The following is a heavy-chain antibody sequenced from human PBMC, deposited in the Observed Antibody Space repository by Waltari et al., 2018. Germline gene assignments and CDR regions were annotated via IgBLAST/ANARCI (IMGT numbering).Heavy chain of an antibody. CDR1: GSPFSGYH. Sequence: QVQLVQSGTEVQKPGASVRVSCQASGSPFSGYHPHWVRQTPGQGFEWMGWINPKNGDTSYAQNFLGRVTMTRDTSINTAYMDLSGLRSDDAAVFYCARDPGPIVGAPDFWGQGTLVTVSS. J-gene: IGHJ4*02. D-gene: IGHD1-26*01. CDR3: ARDPGPIVGAPDF. CDR2: INPKNGDT. V-gene: IGHV1-2*02.